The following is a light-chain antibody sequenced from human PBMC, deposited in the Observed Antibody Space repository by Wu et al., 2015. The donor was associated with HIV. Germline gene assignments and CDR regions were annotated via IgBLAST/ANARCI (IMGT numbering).Light chain of an antibody. V-gene: IGKV1-27*01. Sequence: DIRMTQFPSSLSASVGDTVTITCRASQDIRQYLAWYQHKPGKAPRLLIFAASTVQSGVPSRFGGSGSGTDFTLTINSLLPEDVATYYCQKYNDAPWTFGQGTKIEI. CDR3: QKYNDAPWT. J-gene: IGKJ1*01. CDR2: AAS. CDR1: QDIRQY.